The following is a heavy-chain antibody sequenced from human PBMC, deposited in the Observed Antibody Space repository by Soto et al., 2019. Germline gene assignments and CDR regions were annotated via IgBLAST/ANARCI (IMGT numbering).Heavy chain of an antibody. D-gene: IGHD3-22*01. CDR3: AKNYYYDSSGYYYSYYFDY. V-gene: IGHV3-23*01. CDR2: ISGSSGST. J-gene: IGHJ4*02. CDR1: GFTFSVYA. Sequence: GGSLRLSCGASGFTFSVYAMTWVRQAPGKGLEWVSTISGSSGSTYFADSAKGRFTISRDNSKNTLYLQMNSLRAEDTAVYYCAKNYYYDSSGYYYSYYFDYWGQGTLVTVSS.